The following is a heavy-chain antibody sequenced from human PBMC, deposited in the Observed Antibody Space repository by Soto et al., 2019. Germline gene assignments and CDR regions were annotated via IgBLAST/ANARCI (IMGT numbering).Heavy chain of an antibody. J-gene: IGHJ6*02. CDR1: GFRFSISE. CDR2: ISDSGRTI. D-gene: IGHD6-6*01. CDR3: ARDYRSSAAKIVGRDVVEDHKYFYSMDV. V-gene: IGHV3-48*03. Sequence: EVKLVESGGGLVQPGGSLRLSCEASGFRFSISEMNWVRQAPGKGLEWIGFISDSGRTIYYADSVKGRFTISRDNAERSLYLQMNSLRAEDTAVYYCARDYRSSAAKIVGRDVVEDHKYFYSMDVWGRGTTVTVAS.